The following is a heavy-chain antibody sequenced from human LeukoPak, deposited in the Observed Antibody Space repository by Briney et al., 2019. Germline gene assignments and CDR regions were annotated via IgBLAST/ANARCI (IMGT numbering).Heavy chain of an antibody. J-gene: IGHJ6*02. CDR1: GFTFSSYE. D-gene: IGHD3-22*01. Sequence: GGSLRLSCAASGFTFSSYEKNWVRQAPGKGLEWVSYISSSGSTIYYADSVKGRFTISRDNAKNSLYLQMNSLRAEDTAVYYCARDAYYDSSGYYYGLNYYYYGMDVWGQGTTVTVSS. CDR2: ISSSGSTI. V-gene: IGHV3-48*03. CDR3: ARDAYYDSSGYYYGLNYYYYGMDV.